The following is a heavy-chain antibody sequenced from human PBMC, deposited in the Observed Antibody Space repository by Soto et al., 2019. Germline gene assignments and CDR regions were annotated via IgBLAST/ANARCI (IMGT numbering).Heavy chain of an antibody. CDR1: GYSFSSHW. CDR3: ARADLGKGNSFDI. J-gene: IGHJ3*02. D-gene: IGHD7-27*01. CDR2: IYPGDSDT. V-gene: IGHV5-51*01. Sequence: GESLKISCEASGYSFSSHWIGWVRQMPGKGLEWMGIIYPGDSDTRYSPSFQGQVTISADKSITTAYLQWSSLMASDTAMYYCARADLGKGNSFDIWCQGTLVTVSS.